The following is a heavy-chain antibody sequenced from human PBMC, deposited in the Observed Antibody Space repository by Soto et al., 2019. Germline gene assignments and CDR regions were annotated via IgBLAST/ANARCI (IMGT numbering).Heavy chain of an antibody. J-gene: IGHJ5*02. CDR3: ARSRALAIVVVPAAAFDP. CDR1: GFTFSSYS. Sequence: GGSLRLSCAASGFTFSSYSMNWVRQAPGKGLEWVSSISSSSSYIYYADSVKGRFTISRDNAKNSLYLQMNSLRAEDTAVYYCARSRALAIVVVPAAAFDPWGQGTLVTVSS. V-gene: IGHV3-21*01. CDR2: ISSSSSYI. D-gene: IGHD2-2*01.